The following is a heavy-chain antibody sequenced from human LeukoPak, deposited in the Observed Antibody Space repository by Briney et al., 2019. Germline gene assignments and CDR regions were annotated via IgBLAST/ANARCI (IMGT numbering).Heavy chain of an antibody. CDR1: GDSITNSRFY. D-gene: IGHD4-17*01. Sequence: SETLSLTCTVSGDSITNSRFYWGWIRQPPGRGLEWIGSVYHSGGTYHSPSLKSRLTISLDKSKNQFSLQLTSVTAADTAVYYSARPLTKDFGEYGYWGQGTLNTVSS. V-gene: IGHV4-39*01. J-gene: IGHJ4*02. CDR2: VYHSGGT. CDR3: ARPLTKDFGEYGY.